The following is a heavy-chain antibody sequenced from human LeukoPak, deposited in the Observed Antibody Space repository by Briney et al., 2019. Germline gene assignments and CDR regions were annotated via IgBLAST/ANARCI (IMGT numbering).Heavy chain of an antibody. V-gene: IGHV3-23*01. J-gene: IGHJ4*02. D-gene: IGHD1-20*01. Sequence: GGSLRLSCAASGFTFSSYAMSWVRQAPGKGLEWVSAISGSGGSTYYADSVKGRFTISGDNSKNTLYLQMNSLRAEDTAVYYCAKELRSISATTGFDYWGQGTLVTVSS. CDR1: GFTFSSYA. CDR3: AKELRSISATTGFDY. CDR2: ISGSGGST.